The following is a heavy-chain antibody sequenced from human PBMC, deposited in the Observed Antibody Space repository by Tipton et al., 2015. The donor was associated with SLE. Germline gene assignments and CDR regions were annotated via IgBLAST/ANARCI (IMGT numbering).Heavy chain of an antibody. CDR3: ARGLGQQWLGHAFDI. CDR2: IYYSGST. J-gene: IGHJ3*02. Sequence: LRLSCAVYGGSFSSYYWGWIRQPPGKGLEWIGSIYYSGSTYYNPSLKSRVTISVDTSKNQFSLKLSSVTAADTAVYYCARGLGQQWLGHAFDIWGQGTMVTVSS. V-gene: IGHV4-39*07. CDR1: GGSFSSYY. D-gene: IGHD6-19*01.